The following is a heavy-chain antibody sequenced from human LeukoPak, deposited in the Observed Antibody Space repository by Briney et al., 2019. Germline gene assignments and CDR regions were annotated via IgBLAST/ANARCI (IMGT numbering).Heavy chain of an antibody. D-gene: IGHD6-19*01. Sequence: PSQTLSLTCTVSGGSISSGDYYWSWIRQPPGKGLEWIGYIYYSGSTYYNPSLKSRVTISVDTSKNQFSLKLSSVTAADTAVYYCARDRGAVAGSGGAFDYWGQGTLVTVSS. CDR2: IYYSGST. CDR3: ARDRGAVAGSGGAFDY. V-gene: IGHV4-30-4*01. J-gene: IGHJ4*02. CDR1: GGSISSGDYY.